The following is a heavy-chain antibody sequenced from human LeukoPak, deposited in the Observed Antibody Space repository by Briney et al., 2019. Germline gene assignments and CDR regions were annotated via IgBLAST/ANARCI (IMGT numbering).Heavy chain of an antibody. V-gene: IGHV3-15*01. D-gene: IGHD2-21*02. Sequence: GGSLRLSCAASGSTFSNAWMSWVRQAPGKGLEWVGRIKSKTDGGTTDYAAPVKGRFTISRDDSKNTLYLQMNSLKTEDTAVYYCTTDLCGGDCYLYYFDYWGQGTLVTVSS. J-gene: IGHJ4*02. CDR1: GSTFSNAW. CDR2: IKSKTDGGTT. CDR3: TTDLCGGDCYLYYFDY.